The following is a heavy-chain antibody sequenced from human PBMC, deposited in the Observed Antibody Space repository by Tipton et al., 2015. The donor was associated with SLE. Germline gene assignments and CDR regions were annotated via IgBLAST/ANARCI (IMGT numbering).Heavy chain of an antibody. CDR1: GFMFSNYW. J-gene: IGHJ4*02. CDR2: IRSKAYGGTT. Sequence: SLRLSCAASGFMFSNYWMSWVRQAPGKGLGVGFIRSKAYGGTTDYAASVKGRFTISRDDSKSIAYLQMNSLQTEDTAVYYCSRESGGASDYWGQGTLVTVSS. CDR3: SRESGGASDY. D-gene: IGHD4-17*01. V-gene: IGHV3-49*04.